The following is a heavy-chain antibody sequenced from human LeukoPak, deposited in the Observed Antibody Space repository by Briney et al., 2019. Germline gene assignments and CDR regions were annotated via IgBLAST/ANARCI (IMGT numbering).Heavy chain of an antibody. CDR3: AKKPTIAAATFSAFDI. V-gene: IGHV3-23*01. D-gene: IGHD6-13*01. Sequence: GGSLRLSCAASGFTFSSYAMSWVRQAPGKGLEWVSVISGSGDTTYYADSVKGRFTISRDNSKNTLYLQMNSLRAEDTAVYYCAKKPTIAAATFSAFDIWGQGTMVTVSS. CDR1: GFTFSSYA. CDR2: ISGSGDTT. J-gene: IGHJ3*02.